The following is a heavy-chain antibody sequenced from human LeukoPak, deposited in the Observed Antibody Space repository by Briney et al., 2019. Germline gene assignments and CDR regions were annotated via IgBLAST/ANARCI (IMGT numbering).Heavy chain of an antibody. D-gene: IGHD3-16*01. J-gene: IGHJ4*02. V-gene: IGHV3-73*01. CDR2: IRSKANSYAT. CDR1: GFTFSGSA. Sequence: GGSLRLSCAASGFTFSGSAMHWVRQASGKGLEWVGRIRSKANSYATAYAASVKGRFTISRDDSKNTAYLQMNSLKTEDTAVYYCAALSPDLHFDYWGQGTLVTVSS. CDR3: AALSPDLHFDY.